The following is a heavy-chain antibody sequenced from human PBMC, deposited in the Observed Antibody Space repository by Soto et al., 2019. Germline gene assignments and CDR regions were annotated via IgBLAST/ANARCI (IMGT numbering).Heavy chain of an antibody. Sequence: ASVKVSCKASGYSFTSYAIYWVRQAPGQRREWMGWINAGNGKTKYSQKLQGRVTFTGDTSASTAHMELSSLRSEDTAVYFCARGVENIVVVLDVFGYYGMDVWGQGTTVTV. CDR3: ARGVENIVVVLDVFGYYGMDV. CDR1: GYSFTSYA. J-gene: IGHJ6*02. V-gene: IGHV1-3*01. CDR2: INAGNGKT. D-gene: IGHD2-2*01.